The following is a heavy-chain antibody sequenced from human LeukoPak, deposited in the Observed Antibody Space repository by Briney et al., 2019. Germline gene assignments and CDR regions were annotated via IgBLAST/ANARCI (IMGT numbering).Heavy chain of an antibody. Sequence: SGRSLRLSCAASGFTFDDYAMHWVRQAPGKGLEWVSGISWNSGSIGYADSVKGRFTISRDNAKNSLYLQMNSLRAEDTALYYCAKDRSYGSGSYWLDFDYWGQGTLVTVSS. D-gene: IGHD3-10*01. V-gene: IGHV3-9*01. CDR2: ISWNSGSI. CDR3: AKDRSYGSGSYWLDFDY. CDR1: GFTFDDYA. J-gene: IGHJ4*02.